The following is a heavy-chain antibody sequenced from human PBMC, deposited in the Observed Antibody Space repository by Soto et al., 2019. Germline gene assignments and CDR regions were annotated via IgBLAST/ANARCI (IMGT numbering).Heavy chain of an antibody. V-gene: IGHV3-21*01. CDR2: ISSTSYYI. D-gene: IGHD2-15*01. J-gene: IGHJ4*02. Sequence: EVQLVESGGGLVKPGGSLRLSCAASGFTFSTYTMNWVRQVPGTGLEWVSSISSTSYYIYYADSVKGRFTISRDNAKNSLYRQMNSLRVEDRAVYYVAGDRVVDGCSVAVDWGEGTVVTVSS. CDR3: AGDRVVDGCSVAVD. CDR1: GFTFSTYT.